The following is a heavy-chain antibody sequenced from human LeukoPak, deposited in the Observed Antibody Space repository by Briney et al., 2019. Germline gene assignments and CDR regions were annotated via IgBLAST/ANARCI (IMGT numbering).Heavy chain of an antibody. CDR1: GFTFSNYW. J-gene: IGHJ4*02. CDR3: AKGAGSPFYFDY. D-gene: IGHD1-26*01. CDR2: IKQDGSEK. Sequence: GETLRLSCAASGFTFSNYWMSWVRQAPGKGLEWVANIKQDGSEKYYVDSVKGRFTISRDNSKNTLYLQMNSLRAEDTAVYYCAKGAGSPFYFDYWGQGTLVTVS. V-gene: IGHV3-7*05.